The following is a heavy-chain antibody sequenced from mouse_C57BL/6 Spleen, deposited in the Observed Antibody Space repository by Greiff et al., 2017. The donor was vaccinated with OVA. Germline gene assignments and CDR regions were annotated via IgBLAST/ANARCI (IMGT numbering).Heavy chain of an antibody. D-gene: IGHD2-5*01. CDR1: GFNIKNTY. V-gene: IGHV14-3*01. CDR2: IDPANGNT. J-gene: IGHJ3*01. Sequence: EVKVEESVAELVRPGASVKLSCTASGFNIKNTYMHWVKQRPEQGLEWIGRIDPANGNTKYAPKFQGKATITADTSSNTAYLQLSSLTSEDTAIYYCAFSYYSNYEFAYWGQGTLVTVSA. CDR3: AFSYYSNYEFAY.